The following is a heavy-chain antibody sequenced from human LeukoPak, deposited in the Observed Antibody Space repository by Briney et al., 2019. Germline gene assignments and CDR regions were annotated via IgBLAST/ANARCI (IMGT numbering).Heavy chain of an antibody. J-gene: IGHJ4*02. CDR3: ARDGYDGGAYYFAGPYFAY. Sequence: GGSLRLSCAASGFTFSSYWMSWVRQAPGKGLEWVANIKQDGSEKYYMDSVKGRFTISRDNAKNSLYLQMNSLRAEDTAVYYCARDGYDGGAYYFAGPYFAYWGQGTLVTVSS. CDR2: IKQDGSEK. CDR1: GFTFSSYW. V-gene: IGHV3-7*05. D-gene: IGHD3-22*01.